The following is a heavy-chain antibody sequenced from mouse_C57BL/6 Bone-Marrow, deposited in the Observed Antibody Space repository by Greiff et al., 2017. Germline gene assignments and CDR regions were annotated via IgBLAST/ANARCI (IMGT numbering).Heavy chain of an antibody. Sequence: VQLQQPGAELVMPGASVKLSCKASGYTFTSSWMHWVKQRPGQGLEWIGEIDPSDSYTNYNQKFKGKSTLTVDKSSSTAYMQLSSLTSEDSAVYDCAGGLAWFAYWGQGNLVTVSA. CDR1: GYTFTSSW. J-gene: IGHJ3*01. CDR2: IDPSDSYT. V-gene: IGHV1-69*01. CDR3: AGGLAWFAY. D-gene: IGHD3-1*01.